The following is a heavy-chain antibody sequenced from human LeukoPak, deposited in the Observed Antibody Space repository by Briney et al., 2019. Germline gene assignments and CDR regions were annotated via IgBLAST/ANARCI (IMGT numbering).Heavy chain of an antibody. CDR3: ARQKGYYFDY. Sequence: ASVKVSCKASGYTFTSYGISWVRQAPGQGLEWMGWISAYNGNTNYAQKLQGGVTLHLDTSTSTAYMELRSLRYDDTAVYYCARQKGYYFDYWGQGTLVTVSS. CDR1: GYTFTSYG. CDR2: ISAYNGNT. V-gene: IGHV1-18*01. J-gene: IGHJ4*02.